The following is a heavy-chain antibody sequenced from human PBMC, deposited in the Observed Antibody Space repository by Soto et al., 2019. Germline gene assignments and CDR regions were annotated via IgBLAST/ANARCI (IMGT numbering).Heavy chain of an antibody. Sequence: QVQLVQSGAEVKKPGASVKVSCKASGYTFTSYGISWVRQAPGQGLEWMGWLSAYNGNTNYAHKLQGRVTMTTDTSTSTAYMEQRILRSADTAAYYCATPGKTAMVTSYCYGMDVWGQGTTVTDSS. J-gene: IGHJ6*02. CDR1: GYTFTSYG. CDR3: ATPGKTAMVTSYCYGMDV. CDR2: LSAYNGNT. D-gene: IGHD5-18*01. V-gene: IGHV1-18*04.